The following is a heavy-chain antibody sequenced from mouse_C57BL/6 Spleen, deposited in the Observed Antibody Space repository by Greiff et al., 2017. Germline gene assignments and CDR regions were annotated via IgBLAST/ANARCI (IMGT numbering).Heavy chain of an antibody. J-gene: IGHJ4*01. CDR1: GYTFTSYW. CDR3: ARAPYAMDY. Sequence: VQLQQPGAELVRPGSSVKLSCKASGYTFTSYWMHWVKQRPIQGLEWIGNIDPSDSETHYNQKFKDKATLTVDKASSTAYMQLSSLTSEDSAVYDCARAPYAMDYWGQGTSVTVSS. CDR2: IDPSDSET. V-gene: IGHV1-52*01.